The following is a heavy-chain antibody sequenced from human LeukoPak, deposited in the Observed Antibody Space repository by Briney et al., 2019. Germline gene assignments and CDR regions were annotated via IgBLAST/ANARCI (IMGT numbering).Heavy chain of an antibody. CDR1: GFTFSDAW. CDR3: ATDGRIEVVVPADETTYYRDV. V-gene: IGHV3-15*01. J-gene: IGHJ6*03. Sequence: GGSLRLSCAASGFTFSDAWMSWVRQAPGKGLEWVGHIKTKTDGGTTDYAAPVKGRFTISRDDSKNTLYLQMNSLKTEDTAVYYCATDGRIEVVVPADETTYYRDVWGKGTTVTVSS. CDR2: IKTKTDGGTT. D-gene: IGHD2-2*01.